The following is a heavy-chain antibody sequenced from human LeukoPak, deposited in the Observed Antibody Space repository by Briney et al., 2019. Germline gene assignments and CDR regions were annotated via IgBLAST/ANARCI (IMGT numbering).Heavy chain of an antibody. J-gene: IGHJ4*02. CDR1: GFTFSSYW. V-gene: IGHV3-7*01. CDR3: ARESSSSRVDY. CDR2: IKQDGSEK. Sequence: PGGSLRLSCAASGFTFSSYWMSWVRQAPGKGLEWVAKIKQDGSEKYYVDSVKGRFTISRDNAKNSLYLQMSSLRAEDTAVYYCARESSSSRVDYWGQGTLVTVSS. D-gene: IGHD6-6*01.